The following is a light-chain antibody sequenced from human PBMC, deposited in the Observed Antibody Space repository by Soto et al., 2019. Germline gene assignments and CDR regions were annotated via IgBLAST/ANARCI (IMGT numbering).Light chain of an antibody. V-gene: IGKV1-5*01. CDR2: DAS. CDR1: QSISSW. CDR3: QQYNSYPLT. J-gene: IGKJ4*01. Sequence: DIPMTQSPSTLSASVGDRVTITCRASQSISSWLAWYQQKPGKAPKLLIYDASSLESGVPSRFSGSGSGTEFTLTISGQQPDDFATYCCQQYNSYPLTFGGGTKVEIK.